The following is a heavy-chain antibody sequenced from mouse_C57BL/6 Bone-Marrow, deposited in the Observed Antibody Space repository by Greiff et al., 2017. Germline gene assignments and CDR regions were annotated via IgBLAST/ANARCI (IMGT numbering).Heavy chain of an antibody. CDR1: GFTFSSYG. D-gene: IGHD1-2*01. CDR3: ARRLLRPLDY. Sequence: EVKVVESGGDLVKPGGSLKLSCAASGFTFSSYGMSWVRQTPDKRLEWVATISSGGSYTYYPDSVKGRFTISRDNAKNTLYLQMSSLKSEDTAMYYCARRLLRPLDYWGQGTSVTVSS. J-gene: IGHJ4*01. V-gene: IGHV5-6*02. CDR2: ISSGGSYT.